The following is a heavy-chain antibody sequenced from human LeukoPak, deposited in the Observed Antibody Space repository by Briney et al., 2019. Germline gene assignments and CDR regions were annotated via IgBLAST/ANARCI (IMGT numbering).Heavy chain of an antibody. D-gene: IGHD3-22*01. V-gene: IGHV5-51*01. J-gene: IGHJ4*02. Sequence: GESLKTSCKGSGYRFTNYWIGWVRQMPGKGLEWMGIIYPGDSDTRYNPSFQGQVTISADKSINTAYLQWSSLKASDTALFYCARLVGGLYSSFDYWGQGALVTVSS. CDR1: GYRFTNYW. CDR3: ARLVGGLYSSFDY. CDR2: IYPGDSDT.